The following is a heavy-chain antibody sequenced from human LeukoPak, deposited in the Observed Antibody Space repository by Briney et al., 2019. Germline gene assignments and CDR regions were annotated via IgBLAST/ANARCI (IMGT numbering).Heavy chain of an antibody. J-gene: IGHJ6*04. Sequence: PGGAVRLSCACSGLNLSSYEMSWARQATGEGVEGVSFITSSSGFICYADSVKGRFTISRDNAKNSLSLQMNSLRAEDTAVYYCAELGITMIGGAWGKGTTVTISS. CDR3: AELGITMIGGA. V-gene: IGHV3-21*01. D-gene: IGHD3-10*02. CDR1: GLNLSSYE. CDR2: ITSSSGFI.